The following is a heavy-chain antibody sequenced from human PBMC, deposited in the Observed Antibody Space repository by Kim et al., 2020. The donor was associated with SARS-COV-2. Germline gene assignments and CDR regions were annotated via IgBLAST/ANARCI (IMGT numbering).Heavy chain of an antibody. CDR3: ASLDHDDLPYDAFDI. V-gene: IGHV4-39*07. D-gene: IGHD1-1*01. J-gene: IGHJ3*02. Sequence: SLKSRVTISVDTSKTQFSLQLSSVTAADTAVYYCASLDHDDLPYDAFDIWGQGTMVTVSS.